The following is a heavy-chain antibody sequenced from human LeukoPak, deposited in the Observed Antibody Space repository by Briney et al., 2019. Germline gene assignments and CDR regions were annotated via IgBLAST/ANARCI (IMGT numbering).Heavy chain of an antibody. CDR2: INAGNGNT. J-gene: IGHJ3*02. Sequence: ASVKVPCKASGYTFTSYAMHWVRQAPGQRLEWMGWINAGNGNTKYSQKFQGRVTITRDTSASTAYMELSSLRSEDTAVYYCASLSGWSDAFDIWGQGTMVTVSS. V-gene: IGHV1-3*01. CDR1: GYTFTSYA. CDR3: ASLSGWSDAFDI. D-gene: IGHD6-19*01.